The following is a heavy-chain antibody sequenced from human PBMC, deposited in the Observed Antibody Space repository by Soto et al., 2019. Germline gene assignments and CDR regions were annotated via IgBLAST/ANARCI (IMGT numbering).Heavy chain of an antibody. V-gene: IGHV4-31*03. Sequence: PSETLSLTCTVSGGSISSGGYYWSWIRQHPGKGLEWIGYIYYSGSTYYNPSLKSRVTISVDTSKNQFSLKLSSVTAADTAVYFWARSGEVPGAHIDYWGQGTQVTVSS. CDR3: ARSGEVPGAHIDY. CDR1: GGSISSGGYY. J-gene: IGHJ4*02. D-gene: IGHD2-8*02. CDR2: IYYSGST.